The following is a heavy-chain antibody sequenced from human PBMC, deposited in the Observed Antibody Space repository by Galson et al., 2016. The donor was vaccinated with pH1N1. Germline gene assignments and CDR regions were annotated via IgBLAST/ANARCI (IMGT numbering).Heavy chain of an antibody. Sequence: SLRLSCAASGFLVTDRFMSWVRQAPGKRPEWVSIIYPGGGTYYADFLEGRFTISRDTSQNTLFLHMNTLKAEDTALYYCAVDTVPNGADHWGQGTLVTVSS. J-gene: IGHJ5*02. CDR2: IYPGGGT. CDR1: GFLVTDRF. D-gene: IGHD4-17*01. CDR3: AVDTVPNGADH. V-gene: IGHV3-53*01.